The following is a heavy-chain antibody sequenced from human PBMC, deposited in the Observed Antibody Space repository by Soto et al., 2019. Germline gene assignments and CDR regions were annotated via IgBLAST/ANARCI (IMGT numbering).Heavy chain of an antibody. Sequence: QVRLQESGPGLVKSSQTLSLTCSVSGGAINSDYYYWGWVRQPPGKGLEWIGYMYSSGSTYSNPSLKSPVAMSVDTSQNHFSLSLTSVTAADTAVYFCDRGTDCATVDACHRYFDSWGQGIPVTVSS. CDR3: DRGTDCATVDACHRYFDS. V-gene: IGHV4-30-4*01. CDR1: GGAINSDYYY. CDR2: MYSSGST. D-gene: IGHD2-15*01. J-gene: IGHJ4*02.